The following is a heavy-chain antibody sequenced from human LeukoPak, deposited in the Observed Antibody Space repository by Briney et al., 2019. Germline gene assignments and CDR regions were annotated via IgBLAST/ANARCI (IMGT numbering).Heavy chain of an antibody. D-gene: IGHD3-3*01. CDR2: ISWNSGSI. V-gene: IGHV3-9*01. CDR1: GFTFDDYA. Sequence: GGSLRLSCAASGFTFDDYAMHWVRQAPGKGLEWVSGISWNSGSIGYADSVKGRFTISRDNSKNTVYLQMNSLRADDTAVYYCARDRDLGVVTPWCDYWGQGILVTVSS. J-gene: IGHJ4*02. CDR3: ARDRDLGVVTPWCDY.